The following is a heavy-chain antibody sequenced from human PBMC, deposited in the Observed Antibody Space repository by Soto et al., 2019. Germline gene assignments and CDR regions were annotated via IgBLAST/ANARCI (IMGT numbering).Heavy chain of an antibody. CDR1: GFTFSTYG. D-gene: IGHD3-22*01. J-gene: IGHJ4*02. V-gene: IGHV3-33*01. Sequence: PGGTLRLSCAASGFTFSTYGMHWVRQAPGKGLEWVSVIWYDGSYKFYADSVKGRFTISRDNSKNTLYLQMNSLRAEDTAVYYCARARYYDSSGYYSAFDYWGQGTLVTVSS. CDR2: IWYDGSYK. CDR3: ARARYYDSSGYYSAFDY.